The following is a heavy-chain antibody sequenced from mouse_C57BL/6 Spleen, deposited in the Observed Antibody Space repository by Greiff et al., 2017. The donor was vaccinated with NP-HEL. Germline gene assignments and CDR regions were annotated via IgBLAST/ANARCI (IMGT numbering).Heavy chain of an antibody. CDR2: ISSGSSTI. J-gene: IGHJ3*01. CDR1: GFTFSDYG. D-gene: IGHD1-1*01. CDR3: AFLRDITREFAY. Sequence: EVMLVESGGGLVKPGGSLKLSCAASGFTFSDYGMHWVRQAPEKGLEWVAYISSGSSTIYYADTVKGRFTISRDNAKNTLFLQMSSLKSEDTATYYCAFLRDITREFAYWGQGTLVTVSA. V-gene: IGHV5-17*03.